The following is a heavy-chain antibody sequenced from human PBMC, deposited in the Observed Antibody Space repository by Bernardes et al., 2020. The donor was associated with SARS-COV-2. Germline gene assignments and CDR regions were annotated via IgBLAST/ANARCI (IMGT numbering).Heavy chain of an antibody. CDR2: ISGDGTRT. CDR3: VRGPSDGHGRFEY. J-gene: IGHJ4*02. Sequence: GGSLRLSCAASGFTFSSYWMHWVRQVPGRGLMWVSRISGDGTRTTYADSVKGRFTISRDNTKNTLFLQMNGLRAEDKALYYCVRGPSDGHGRFEYWGQGTLGTVS. V-gene: IGHV3-74*01. CDR1: GFTFSSYW.